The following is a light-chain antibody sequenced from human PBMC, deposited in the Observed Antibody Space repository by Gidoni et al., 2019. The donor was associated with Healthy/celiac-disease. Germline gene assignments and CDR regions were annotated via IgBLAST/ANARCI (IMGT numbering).Light chain of an antibody. V-gene: IGKV1-39*01. J-gene: IGKJ4*01. CDR2: AAS. CDR1: QSISSY. Sequence: DIQMTQSPSSLSASVGDRVTITCRASQSISSYFNWYQQKPGKAPKLLSYAASSLQSGVPSRFSGSGSGTDFTLTISSLQPEDFATYYCQQSYSTPPAFGGGTKVEIK. CDR3: QQSYSTPPA.